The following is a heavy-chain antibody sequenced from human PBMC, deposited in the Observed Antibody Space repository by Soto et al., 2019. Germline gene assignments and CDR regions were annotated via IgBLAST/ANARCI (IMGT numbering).Heavy chain of an antibody. CDR2: IYHSGNT. Sequence: PSETLSLTCAVSGYSISLGYYWGWIRQPPGKGLEWIGSIYHSGNTYYNPSLKSRVTISVDTSKNQFSLKLSSVTAADTAVYYCARETGTTYGFDYWGQGTLVTVSS. CDR1: GYSISLGYY. V-gene: IGHV4-38-2*02. J-gene: IGHJ4*02. D-gene: IGHD1-1*01. CDR3: ARETGTTYGFDY.